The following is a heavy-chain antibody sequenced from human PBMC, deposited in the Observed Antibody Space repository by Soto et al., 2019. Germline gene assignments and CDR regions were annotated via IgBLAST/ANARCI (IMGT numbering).Heavy chain of an antibody. D-gene: IGHD3-22*01. CDR2: IYYSGST. CDR1: GGSISSSSYY. V-gene: IGHV4-39*01. Sequence: ASETLSLTCTVSGGSISSSSYYWGWIRQPPGKGLEWIGSIYYSGSTYYNPSLKSRVTISVDTSKNQFSLKLSSVTAADTAVYYCARHGAEDYYDSSGYYAPFDYWGQGTLVTVSS. CDR3: ARHGAEDYYDSSGYYAPFDY. J-gene: IGHJ4*02.